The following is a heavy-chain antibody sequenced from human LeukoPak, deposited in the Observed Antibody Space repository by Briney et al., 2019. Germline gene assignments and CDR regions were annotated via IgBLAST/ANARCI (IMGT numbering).Heavy chain of an antibody. V-gene: IGHV3-73*01. J-gene: IGHJ5*02. CDR1: GFTFSGSA. D-gene: IGHD3-22*01. CDR3: TTEITMIVVVTPP. CDR2: IRSEGNSYGT. Sequence: GGSLRLSCAASGFTFSGSAIHWVRQASGKGLEWVGRIRSEGNSYGTAYAESVKGRFTMSRDDSKNTLYLQMNSLKTEDTAVYYCTTEITMIVVVTPPWGQGTLVTVSS.